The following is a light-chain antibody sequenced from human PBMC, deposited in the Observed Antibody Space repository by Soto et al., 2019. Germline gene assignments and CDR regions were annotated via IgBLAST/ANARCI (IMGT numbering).Light chain of an antibody. CDR1: SSDVGAYNY. V-gene: IGLV2-11*01. J-gene: IGLJ1*01. Sequence: QSALTQPRSVSGSPGQSVTISCTGTSSDVGAYNYVSWYQQHPGKAPKLMTYDVSKRPSGVPDRFSGSKSGNTASLTISGLQAEDEADYYCQSYDTPVYVFGGGTKVTVL. CDR3: QSYDTPVYV. CDR2: DVS.